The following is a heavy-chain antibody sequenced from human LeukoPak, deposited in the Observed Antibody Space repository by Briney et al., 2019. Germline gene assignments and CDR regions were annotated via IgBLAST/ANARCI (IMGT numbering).Heavy chain of an antibody. Sequence: GGSLTLSCPASGFTFSDYYMSWIRQAPGKGLEWVSYISSSGSTIYYADSVKGRFTISRDNAKNSLYLQMNSLRAEDTAVYYCALLWAPNEYYYGSGKDYWGQGTLVTVSS. J-gene: IGHJ4*02. CDR3: ALLWAPNEYYYGSGKDY. CDR2: ISSSGSTI. D-gene: IGHD3-10*01. CDR1: GFTFSDYY. V-gene: IGHV3-11*01.